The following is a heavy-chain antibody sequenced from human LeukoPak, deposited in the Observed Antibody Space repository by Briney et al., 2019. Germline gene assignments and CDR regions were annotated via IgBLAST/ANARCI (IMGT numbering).Heavy chain of an antibody. Sequence: PSETLSLICTVSGGSISSYYWIWIRQPPGKGLEWIGYIYYSGSTNYNPSLKSRVTISVDTSKNQFSLNLSSVTAADTAVYYCARHGYSSSWDGYYYHGMDVWGQGTTVTVSS. CDR3: ARHGYSSSWDGYYYHGMDV. D-gene: IGHD6-13*01. V-gene: IGHV4-59*08. CDR2: IYYSGST. CDR1: GGSISSYY. J-gene: IGHJ6*02.